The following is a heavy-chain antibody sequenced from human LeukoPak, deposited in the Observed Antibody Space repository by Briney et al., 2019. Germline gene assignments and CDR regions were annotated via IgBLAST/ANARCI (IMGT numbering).Heavy chain of an antibody. CDR2: INPSGGST. Sequence: ASVKVSCKASGYTFTSYYMHWVRQAPGQGLEWMGIINPSGGSTSYAQKFQGRVTMTRDMSTSTAYLELGSLRSDDTAVYYCARDLKRGYNSGRYSWSTGSPNDYRGQGTPGPVSP. CDR1: GYTFTSYY. J-gene: IGHJ4*02. CDR3: ARDLKRGYNSGRYSWSTGSPNDY. D-gene: IGHD6-19*01. V-gene: IGHV1-46*01.